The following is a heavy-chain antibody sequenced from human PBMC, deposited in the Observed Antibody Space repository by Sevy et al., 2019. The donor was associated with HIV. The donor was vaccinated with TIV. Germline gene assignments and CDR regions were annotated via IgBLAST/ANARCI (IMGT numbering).Heavy chain of an antibody. Sequence: ASVKVSCKVSGYTLTELSMHWERQAPGRGLEWMGGFDPEDGETIYAQKFQGRVTMTEDTSTDTAYMELSSLRSEDTAVYYCATGFETKWDAFDIWGQGTMVTVSS. CDR1: GYTLTELS. V-gene: IGHV1-24*01. CDR2: FDPEDGET. D-gene: IGHD1-1*01. CDR3: ATGFETKWDAFDI. J-gene: IGHJ3*02.